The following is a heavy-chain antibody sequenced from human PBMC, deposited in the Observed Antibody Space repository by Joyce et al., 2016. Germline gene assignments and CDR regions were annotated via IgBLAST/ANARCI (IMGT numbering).Heavy chain of an antibody. Sequence: QVVLQQWGAGLLKPSETLSLTCAVNGESLTSFYWNWIRQSPVEGPEWIGEIHHDGKTQYNPSLKSRATVSVDTSKNKFSLQLKAGTAADIGLYYCARGPGLKTLFGQAFKTVWFDTWGPGTVVTVSS. CDR2: IHHDGKT. V-gene: IGHV4-34*02. CDR3: ARGPGLKTLFGQAFKTVWFDT. J-gene: IGHJ5*02. CDR1: GESLTSFY. D-gene: IGHD3/OR15-3a*01.